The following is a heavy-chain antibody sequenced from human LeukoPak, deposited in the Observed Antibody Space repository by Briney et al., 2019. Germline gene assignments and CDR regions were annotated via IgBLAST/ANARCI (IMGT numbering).Heavy chain of an antibody. CDR1: GFTFSSYS. Sequence: GGSLRLSCAASGFTFSSYSMNWVRQAPGEGLGWVSSISSSSAYIYYAYSMKGRFTISRDNAKSSLFLQMNSLRAEDTAVYYCARAGQSAYKSGGDYWGQGTLVTVSS. J-gene: IGHJ4*02. D-gene: IGHD1-14*01. V-gene: IGHV3-21*01. CDR2: ISSSSAYI. CDR3: ARAGQSAYKSGGDY.